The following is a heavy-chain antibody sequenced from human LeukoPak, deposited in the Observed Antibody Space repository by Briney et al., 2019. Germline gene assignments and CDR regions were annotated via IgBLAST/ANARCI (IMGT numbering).Heavy chain of an antibody. V-gene: IGHV4-59*01. CDR3: ARGDYSSVYYYYFDY. Sequence: SETLSLTCTVSGGSISSYYWSWLRQPPGKGLEWIGYIYYSGSTNYNPSLKSRVTISVDTSKDQFSLKLNSVTAADTAVYYCARGDYSSVYYYYFDYWGRGPLVTVSS. J-gene: IGHJ4*02. D-gene: IGHD3-22*01. CDR2: IYYSGST. CDR1: GGSISSYY.